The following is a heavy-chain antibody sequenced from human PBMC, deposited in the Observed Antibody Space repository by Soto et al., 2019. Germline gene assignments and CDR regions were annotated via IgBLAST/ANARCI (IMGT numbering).Heavy chain of an antibody. CDR1: GFTFSSYV. CDR2: ISGSGGRT. D-gene: IGHD4-17*01. CDR3: AKDRGKDYGDYDACDI. V-gene: IGHV3-23*01. Sequence: EVQLLESGGGLVQPGGSLRLSCAASGFTFSSYVMSWVRQAPGKGLERVSAISGSGGRTYYADSVKGRFTISRDNSKNTLYLQLISRNAEDTAVYYCAKDRGKDYGDYDACDIWGQGSMVTVSS. J-gene: IGHJ3*02.